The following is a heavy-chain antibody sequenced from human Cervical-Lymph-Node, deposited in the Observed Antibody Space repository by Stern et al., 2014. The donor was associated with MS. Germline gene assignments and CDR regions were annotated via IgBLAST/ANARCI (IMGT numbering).Heavy chain of an antibody. CDR3: AREDSARRLVRPFDY. D-gene: IGHD6-6*01. V-gene: IGHV3-33*01. CDR1: GFTFSSYG. J-gene: IGHJ4*02. CDR2: IWYDGSNK. Sequence: VQLEESGGGVVQPGRSLRLSCAASGFTFSSYGMHWVRQAPGKGLEWVAVIWYDGSNKYYADSVKGRFTISRDNSKNTLYLQMNSLRAEDTAVYYCAREDSARRLVRPFDYWGQGTLVTVSS.